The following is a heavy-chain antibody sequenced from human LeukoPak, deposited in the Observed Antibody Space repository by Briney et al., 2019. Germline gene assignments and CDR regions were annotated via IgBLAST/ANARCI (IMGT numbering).Heavy chain of an antibody. CDR1: GGSFSGYY. CDR2: INHSGST. D-gene: IGHD3-22*01. Sequence: SETLSLTCAVYGGSFSGYYWSWIRQPPGKGLEWIGEINHSGSTNYNPSLKSRVTISVDTSKNQFSLKLSSVTAADAAVYYCARSPAVDSSGYPDYWGQGTLVTVSS. V-gene: IGHV4-34*01. CDR3: ARSPAVDSSGYPDY. J-gene: IGHJ4*02.